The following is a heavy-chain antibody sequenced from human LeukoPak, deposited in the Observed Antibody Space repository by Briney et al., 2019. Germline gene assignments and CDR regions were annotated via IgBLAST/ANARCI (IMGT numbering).Heavy chain of an antibody. V-gene: IGHV1-46*01. CDR1: GYTFTSYY. CDR3: ARIVVRDYYGSGSYYRRYYYYMDV. Sequence: EASVKVSCKASGYTFTSYYMHWVRQAPGQGLEWMGIINPSGGSTSYAQKFQGRVTMTRDMSTSTVYMELSSLRSEDTAVYYCARIVVRDYYGSGSYYRRYYYYMDVWGKGTTVTISS. J-gene: IGHJ6*03. CDR2: INPSGGST. D-gene: IGHD3-10*01.